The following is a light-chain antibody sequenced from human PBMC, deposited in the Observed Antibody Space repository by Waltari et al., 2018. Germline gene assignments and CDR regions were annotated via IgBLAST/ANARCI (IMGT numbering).Light chain of an antibody. CDR3: QSYDNILGGSV. Sequence: QSVLTQPPSVSGAPGQRVTISCPGSSSNKGAGRDVTWYQQHPGTAPKLLLFGNWYRPSGVPDRFSGSKSGTSASLAIAGLQAEDEAEYYCQSYDNILGGSVFGGGTKLTVL. CDR1: SSNKGAGRD. J-gene: IGLJ2*01. V-gene: IGLV1-40*01. CDR2: GNW.